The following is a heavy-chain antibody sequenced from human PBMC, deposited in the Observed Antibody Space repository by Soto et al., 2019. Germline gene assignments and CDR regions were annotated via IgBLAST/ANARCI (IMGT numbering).Heavy chain of an antibody. V-gene: IGHV3-33*01. CDR3: AREGEDDSSYGMDV. J-gene: IGHJ6*02. CDR1: GFTFSSYG. Sequence: PGGSLRLSCAASGFTFSSYGMHWVRQAPGKGLEWVAVIWYDGSNKYYADSVKGRFTISRDNSKNTLYLQMNSLRAEDTAVYYCAREGEDDSSYGMDVRGQGTTVTVSS. CDR2: IWYDGSNK. D-gene: IGHD3-16*01.